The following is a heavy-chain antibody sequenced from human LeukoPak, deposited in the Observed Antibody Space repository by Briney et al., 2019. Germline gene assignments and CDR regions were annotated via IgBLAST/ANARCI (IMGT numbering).Heavy chain of an antibody. CDR2: ICYDGSNK. J-gene: IGHJ4*02. CDR3: AIGSYGLDY. V-gene: IGHV3-33*01. D-gene: IGHD5-18*01. CDR1: GFTFSSYG. Sequence: GRSLRLSCAASGFTFSSYGMHWVRQAPGKGLEWVAIICYDGSNKYYADSVKGRFTISRDNSKNTLYLQMNSRRAEDTAVYYCAIGSYGLDYGGQGNLVTVSS.